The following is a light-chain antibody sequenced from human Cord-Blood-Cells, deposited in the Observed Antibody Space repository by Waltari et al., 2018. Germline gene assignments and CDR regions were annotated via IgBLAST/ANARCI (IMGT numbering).Light chain of an antibody. CDR3: QSADSSGTYWV. V-gene: IGLV3-25*03. CDR2: KDS. CDR1: ALPKQY. Sequence: SYELTQPPSVSVSPGQTARITCSGDALPKQYAYWYQQKPGQAPVLVIYKDSERPSGIPARFSGSSSGTTVTLTIGGVQAEDEADYYCQSADSSGTYWVFGGGTKLTVL. J-gene: IGLJ3*02.